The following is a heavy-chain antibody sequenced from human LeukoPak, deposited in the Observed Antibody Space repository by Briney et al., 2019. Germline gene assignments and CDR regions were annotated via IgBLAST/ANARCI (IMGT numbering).Heavy chain of an antibody. Sequence: GGSLRLSCVASGFTFSSYVMSWVRQAPGKGLEWVSAISGSGGSTYYADSVKGRFTISRDNSKNTLYLQMNSLRAEDTAVYYCAKGGVLRYFDWFDAFDIWGQGTMVTVSS. V-gene: IGHV3-23*01. J-gene: IGHJ3*02. D-gene: IGHD3-9*01. CDR3: AKGGVLRYFDWFDAFDI. CDR2: ISGSGGST. CDR1: GFTFSSYV.